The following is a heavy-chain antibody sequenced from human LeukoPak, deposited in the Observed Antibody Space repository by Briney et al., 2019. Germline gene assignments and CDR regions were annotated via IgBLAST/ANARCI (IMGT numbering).Heavy chain of an antibody. V-gene: IGHV1-69*01. CDR3: ARDSNQYAVVPAAAVSYFDY. Sequence: SVTVSCTASGGTFSSYAISWVRQAPGQGLEWMGGIIPIFGTANYAQKFQGRVTITADESTSTAYMELSSLRSEDTAVYYCARDSNQYAVVPAAAVSYFDYWGPGTLVTVSS. CDR2: IIPIFGTA. J-gene: IGHJ4*02. D-gene: IGHD2-2*01. CDR1: GGTFSSYA.